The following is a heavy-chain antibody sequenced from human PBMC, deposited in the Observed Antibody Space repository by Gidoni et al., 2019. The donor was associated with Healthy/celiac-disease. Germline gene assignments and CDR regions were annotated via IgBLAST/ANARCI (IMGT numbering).Heavy chain of an antibody. CDR2: IYSGGST. J-gene: IGHJ6*02. CDR1: GFTVSSNY. Sequence: EVQLVASGGGLVQPGGSLRSSCAASGFTVSSNYMSWVRQAPGKGLELVSVIYSGGSTYYADSVKGRFTISRDNAKNTLYLQMNSLRAEDTAVYYCARWGVVTESDYYGMDVWGQGTTVTVSS. D-gene: IGHD2-21*02. V-gene: IGHV3-66*02. CDR3: ARWGVVTESDYYGMDV.